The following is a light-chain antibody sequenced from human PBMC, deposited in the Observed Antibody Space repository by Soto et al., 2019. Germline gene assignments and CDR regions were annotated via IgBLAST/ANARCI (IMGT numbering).Light chain of an antibody. CDR3: SSYTTSSTRV. J-gene: IGLJ1*01. Sequence: QSALTQPASVSGSPGQSITISCTGTSSDVGGYNYVTWYQHHPGKAPKLMIYDVSNRPSGVSNRFSGSKSGNTASLTISGLQADDEAAYYCSSYTTSSTRVFGTGTKVTVL. CDR2: DVS. CDR1: SSDVGGYNY. V-gene: IGLV2-14*01.